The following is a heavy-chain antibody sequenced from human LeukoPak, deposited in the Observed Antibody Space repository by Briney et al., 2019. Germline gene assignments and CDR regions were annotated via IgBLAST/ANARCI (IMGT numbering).Heavy chain of an antibody. CDR3: ARDLAGADDY. CDR2: IDTNGRTT. D-gene: IGHD6-13*01. Sequence: GGSLRLSCAASSFAFSRYWFRWVRQAPRKGLDWVSRIDTNGRTTNYADSVKGRFTISRDNAKNTLFLEMRSLRAEDTAVYYCARDLAGADDYWGQGTLVTVSS. J-gene: IGHJ4*02. CDR1: SFAFSRYW. V-gene: IGHV3-74*01.